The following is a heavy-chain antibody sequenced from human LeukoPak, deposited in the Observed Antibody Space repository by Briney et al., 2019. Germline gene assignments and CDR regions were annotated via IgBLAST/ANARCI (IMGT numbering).Heavy chain of an antibody. J-gene: IGHJ4*02. Sequence: GGSLRLSCAASGFTFSSYWMHWVRQAPGKGLVWVSRINTDGSSTSYADSVKGRFTISRDNAKNTLYLQMNSLRAEDTAVYYCARGAVGSRGFDYWGQGTLVTVSS. V-gene: IGHV3-74*01. D-gene: IGHD1-26*01. CDR2: INTDGSST. CDR1: GFTFSSYW. CDR3: ARGAVGSRGFDY.